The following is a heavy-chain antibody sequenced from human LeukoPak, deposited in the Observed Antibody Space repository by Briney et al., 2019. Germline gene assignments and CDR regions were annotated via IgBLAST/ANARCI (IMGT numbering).Heavy chain of an antibody. CDR1: GFTFSSYG. J-gene: IGHJ6*02. V-gene: IGHV3-30*18. Sequence: SGGSLRLSCAASGFTFSSYGMHWVRQAPGKGLEWVAMISYDGSNKYYADSVKGRFTISRDNSKNTLYLQMNSLRAEDTAVYYWAKDLSYYDFWSGYYTGIIYYGMDVWGQGTTVTVSS. CDR3: AKDLSYYDFWSGYYTGIIYYGMDV. CDR2: ISYDGSNK. D-gene: IGHD3-3*01.